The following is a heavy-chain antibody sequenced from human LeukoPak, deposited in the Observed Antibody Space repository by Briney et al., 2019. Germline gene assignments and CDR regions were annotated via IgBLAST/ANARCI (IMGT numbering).Heavy chain of an antibody. CDR3: ARGARAGYNLDPFDY. Sequence: PSETLSLTCTVSGGSMSSYYWSWIRQPPGKGLVWIGYIYYSGSTKYNPSLKSRVTISVDTSKNQFSLKLSSVTAADTAVYYCARGARAGYNLDPFDYWGQGTLVTVSS. CDR2: IYYSGST. J-gene: IGHJ4*02. V-gene: IGHV4-59*08. D-gene: IGHD5-24*01. CDR1: GGSMSSYY.